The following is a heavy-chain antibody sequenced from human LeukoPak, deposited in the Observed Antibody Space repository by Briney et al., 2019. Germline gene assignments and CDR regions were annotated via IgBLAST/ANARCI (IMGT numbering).Heavy chain of an antibody. V-gene: IGHV3-30-3*01. D-gene: IGHD6-19*01. CDR2: ISYDGSNK. J-gene: IGHJ4*02. CDR3: ARAHSSGLYDYFDS. CDR1: GFTFSHYA. Sequence: VGCLRLSCAASGFTFSHYAMRWVREAPGKGLEWAAVISYDGSNKNCADSVRGRFTVSRDNSKNTLYLQMNSLRLEDTAVYYCARAHSSGLYDYFDSWGQGTLVTVSS.